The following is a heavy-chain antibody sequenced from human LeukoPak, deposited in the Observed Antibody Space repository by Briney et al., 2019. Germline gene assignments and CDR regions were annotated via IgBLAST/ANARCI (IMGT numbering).Heavy chain of an antibody. CDR3: ANTPNGMSYFDY. V-gene: IGHV3-30*02. J-gene: IGHJ4*02. CDR1: GFTFSSYG. CDR2: IRYDGSNK. D-gene: IGHD2-8*01. Sequence: GGSLRLSCAASGFTFSSYGMHWVRQAPGKGLEWVAFIRYDGSNKYYADSVKGRFTISRDNSKNTLYLQMNSLRAEDTAVYYCANTPNGMSYFDYWGQGTLVAVSS.